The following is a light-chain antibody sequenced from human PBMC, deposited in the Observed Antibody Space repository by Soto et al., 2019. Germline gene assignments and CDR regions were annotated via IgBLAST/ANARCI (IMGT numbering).Light chain of an antibody. V-gene: IGLV2-11*01. Sequence: QSALTQPRSVSGSPGQSVTVSCTGSSSDVGGYSYVSWYQQHPGKAPKLLISDVANRASGVPDRFSGSKSGNTASLTTSGLQPDDEAEYFCCSYAGSYTLIFGGGTKLTVL. CDR1: SSDVGGYSY. J-gene: IGLJ2*01. CDR3: CSYAGSYTLI. CDR2: DVA.